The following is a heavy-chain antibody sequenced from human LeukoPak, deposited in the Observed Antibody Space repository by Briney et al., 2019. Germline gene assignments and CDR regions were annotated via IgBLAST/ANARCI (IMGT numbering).Heavy chain of an antibody. CDR2: ISGSGGST. D-gene: IGHD3-22*01. V-gene: IGHV3-23*01. CDR3: AKALTMIVVIGSSRVFDY. CDR1: GFTFSSYA. J-gene: IGHJ4*02. Sequence: GGSLRLSCAASGFTFSSYAMSWVRQAPGKGREWVSAISGSGGSTYYADSVKGRFTISRDNSKNTLYLQTNSLRAEDTAVYYCAKALTMIVVIGSSRVFDYWGQGTLVTVSS.